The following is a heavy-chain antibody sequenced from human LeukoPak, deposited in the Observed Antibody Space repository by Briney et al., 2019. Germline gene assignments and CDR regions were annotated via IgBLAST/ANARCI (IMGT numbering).Heavy chain of an antibody. V-gene: IGHV4-4*02. Sequence: PGGSLRLSCAGSGFTFSNYAMTWVRQPPGKGLEWIGEMYLSGTTHSNPSVKSRVTISIDKSKNQFFLNLSSVTAAGTAVYYCAGLVGRYSSGLYYYYFDYWGQGTLVTVSS. CDR2: MYLSGTT. D-gene: IGHD3-22*01. CDR3: AGLVGRYSSGLYYYYFDY. J-gene: IGHJ4*02. CDR1: GFTFSNYAM.